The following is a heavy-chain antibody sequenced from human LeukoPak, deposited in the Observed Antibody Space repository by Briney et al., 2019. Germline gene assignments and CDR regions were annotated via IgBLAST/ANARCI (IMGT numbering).Heavy chain of an antibody. V-gene: IGHV3-30*18. Sequence: GRSLRLSCAASGFTFSSYGMHWVRQAPGKGLEWVAVISYDGSNKYYADSVKGRFTISRDNSKNTLYLQMNSLRAEDTAVYYCAKDHEGATKDPNFDYRGQGTLVTVSS. CDR2: ISYDGSNK. CDR3: AKDHEGATKDPNFDY. D-gene: IGHD1-26*01. J-gene: IGHJ4*02. CDR1: GFTFSSYG.